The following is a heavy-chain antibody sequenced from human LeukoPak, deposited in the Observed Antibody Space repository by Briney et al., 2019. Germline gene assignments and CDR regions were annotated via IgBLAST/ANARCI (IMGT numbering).Heavy chain of an antibody. Sequence: SETLSLTCTVSGYSISSGYYWGWTRQPPGKGLEWIGSIYHSGSTYYNPSLKSRVTISVDTSKNQFSLKLSSVTAADTAVYYCASYSVIAEGFDYWGQGTLVTVSS. CDR1: GYSISSGYY. J-gene: IGHJ4*02. CDR2: IYHSGST. D-gene: IGHD6-13*01. V-gene: IGHV4-38-2*02. CDR3: ASYSVIAEGFDY.